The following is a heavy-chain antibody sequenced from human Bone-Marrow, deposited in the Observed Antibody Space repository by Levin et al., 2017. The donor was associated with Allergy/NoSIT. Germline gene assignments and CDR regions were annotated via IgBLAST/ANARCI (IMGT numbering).Heavy chain of an antibody. D-gene: IGHD1-26*01. Sequence: SCAASGFSFSGYAINWVRQAPGKGLEWVSSITSGRVYKYYADSVKGRFSLYRDNAQNSVYLQMNSLRAEDTAVYYCARDGGNHYINGFDIWGQGTMVTVSS. V-gene: IGHV3-21*01. J-gene: IGHJ3*02. CDR1: GFSFSGYA. CDR2: ITSGRVYK. CDR3: ARDGGNHYINGFDI.